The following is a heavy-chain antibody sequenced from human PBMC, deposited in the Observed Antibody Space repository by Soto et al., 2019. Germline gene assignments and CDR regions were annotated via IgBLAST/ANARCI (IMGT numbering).Heavy chain of an antibody. CDR2: IYYSGST. CDR3: ARAYSSGRLGYYYYGMDV. J-gene: IGHJ6*02. V-gene: IGHV4-59*01. Sequence: PSETLSLTCTVSGGSISSYYWSWIRQPPGKGLEWIGYIYYSGSTNYNPSLKSRVTISVDTSKNQFSLKLSSVTAADTAVYYCARAYSSGRLGYYYYGMDVWGQGTTVTVSS. CDR1: GGSISSYY. D-gene: IGHD6-19*01.